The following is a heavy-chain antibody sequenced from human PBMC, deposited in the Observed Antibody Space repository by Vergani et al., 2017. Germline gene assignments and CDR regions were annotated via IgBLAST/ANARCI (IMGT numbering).Heavy chain of an antibody. D-gene: IGHD5-12*01. J-gene: IGHJ6*02. CDR1: GFTFNHYA. V-gene: IGHV3-23*04. Sequence: VQLVESGGGLVQPEGSLRLSCAVSGFTFNHYAMNWVRQAPGKGLEWVSGISGSGGSTYYAGSVKGRFTISRDSSKNTLYLQMNSLSAGDTAVYYCAKANPRNSGYDYLYYYHAMDVWGQGTTVTVSS. CDR3: AKANPRNSGYDYLYYYHAMDV. CDR2: ISGSGGST.